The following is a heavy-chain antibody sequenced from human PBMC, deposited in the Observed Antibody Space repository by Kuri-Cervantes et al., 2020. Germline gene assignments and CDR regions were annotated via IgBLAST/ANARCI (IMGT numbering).Heavy chain of an antibody. Sequence: SLKISCAASGFTFDDYGMSWVRQAPGKGLEWVSGISWNSGSIGYADSVKGRFTISRDNAKNSLYLQMNSLRAEDTALYYCAKEGYCSSTSCPSGVGYYYMDVWGKGTTVTVSS. CDR2: ISWNSGSI. D-gene: IGHD2-2*01. J-gene: IGHJ6*03. V-gene: IGHV3-9*01. CDR1: GFTFDDYG. CDR3: AKEGYCSSTSCPSGVGYYYMDV.